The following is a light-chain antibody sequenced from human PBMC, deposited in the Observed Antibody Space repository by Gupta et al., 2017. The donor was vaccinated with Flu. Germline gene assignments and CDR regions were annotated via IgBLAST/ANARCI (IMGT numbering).Light chain of an antibody. J-gene: IGKJ1*01. CDR3: QQDVSSSWT. CDR1: QSVRSDY. V-gene: IGKV3-20*01. CDR2: GAY. Sequence: EIVLTQSPDTLSLSPGERATLSCRASQSVRSDYLAWYQQKPGQAPRLLIYGAYYRATGIPDRFSGSGSGTDFTLTISRLEPEDSAVYYCQQDVSSSWTFGQGTKVEFK.